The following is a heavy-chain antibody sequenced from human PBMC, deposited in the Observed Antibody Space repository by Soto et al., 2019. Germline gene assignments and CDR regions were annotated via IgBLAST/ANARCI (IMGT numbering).Heavy chain of an antibody. J-gene: IGHJ5*02. CDR1: GFTFSSYS. CDR2: ISSSSSYI. CDR3: ARGATTVVMIWFDP. D-gene: IGHD2-15*01. V-gene: IGHV3-21*01. Sequence: GGSLRLSCAASGFTFSSYSMNWVRQAPGKGLEWVSSISSSSSYIYYADSVKGRFTISRDNAKNSLYLQMNSLRAEDTAVYYCARGATTVVMIWFDPWGQGTLVTVSS.